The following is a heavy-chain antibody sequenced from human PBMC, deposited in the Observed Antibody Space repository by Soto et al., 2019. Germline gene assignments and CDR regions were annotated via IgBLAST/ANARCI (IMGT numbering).Heavy chain of an antibody. Sequence: SVKVSCKASGGTFSSYAISWVRQAPGQGLEWMGGIIPIFGTANYAQKFQGRVTITADESTSTAYMELSSLRSEDTAVYYCASLYCSSTSCYGNDAFDIWGQGTMVTVSS. D-gene: IGHD2-2*01. CDR1: GGTFSSYA. V-gene: IGHV1-69*13. J-gene: IGHJ3*02. CDR2: IIPIFGTA. CDR3: ASLYCSSTSCYGNDAFDI.